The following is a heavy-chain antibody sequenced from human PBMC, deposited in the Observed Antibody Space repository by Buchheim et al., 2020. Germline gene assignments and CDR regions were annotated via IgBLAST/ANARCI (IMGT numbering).Heavy chain of an antibody. CDR2: IYPGDSDI. CDR3: ARGHRLFPIDS. J-gene: IGHJ4*02. CDR1: GYNFRQYW. D-gene: IGHD2-21*01. Sequence: EVQLVQSGPEVRKPGESLKISCKGSGYNFRQYWIGWVRQMPGKGLEWMGIIYPGDSDIRYSPSFQGHVTISVDKSISTAYLRWSSLEASDSAMYYYARGHRLFPIDSWGQGTL. V-gene: IGHV5-51*01.